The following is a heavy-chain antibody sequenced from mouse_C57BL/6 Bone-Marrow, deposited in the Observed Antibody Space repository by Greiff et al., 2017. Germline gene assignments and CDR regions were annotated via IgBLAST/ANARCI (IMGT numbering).Heavy chain of an antibody. V-gene: IGHV1-81*01. Sequence: VHLVESGAELARPGASVKLSCKASGYTFTSYGISWVKQRTGQGLEWIGEIYPRSGNTYYNEKFKGKATLTADKSSSTAYMELRSLTSEDSAVYFCARDYCGRGTYAMDYWGQGTSVTVSS. D-gene: IGHD1-1*01. CDR2: IYPRSGNT. CDR1: GYTFTSYG. CDR3: ARDYCGRGTYAMDY. J-gene: IGHJ4*01.